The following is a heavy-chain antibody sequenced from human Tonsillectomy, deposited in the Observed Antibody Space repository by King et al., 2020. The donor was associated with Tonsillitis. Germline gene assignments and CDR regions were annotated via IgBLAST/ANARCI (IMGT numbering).Heavy chain of an antibody. Sequence: QLVQSGAEVKKPGASVKVSCKASGYTFTSYYVHWVRQDPGQGLEWMGLIIPSGGSTSYAQKFQGRVIMTRDTSTSTVYMELSSLRSEDTAVYYCARTYYYDRSGYYFGYWGQGTLVTVSS. D-gene: IGHD3-22*01. CDR3: ARTYYYDRSGYYFGY. CDR1: GYTFTSYY. V-gene: IGHV1-46*01. J-gene: IGHJ4*02. CDR2: IIPSGGST.